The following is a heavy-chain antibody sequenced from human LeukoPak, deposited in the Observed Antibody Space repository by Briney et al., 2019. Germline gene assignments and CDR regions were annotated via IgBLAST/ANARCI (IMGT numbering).Heavy chain of an antibody. V-gene: IGHV3-48*02. CDR2: ISSSSSPI. Sequence: PGGSLRLSCAASGFTISSYAMNWVRPAPGKGLEWVSYISSSSSPINYADSVKGRFTISRDSAKNSLYLQMNSLRDEDTAVYYCARDCRLNCARQPGFDSWGQGTLVTVSS. J-gene: IGHJ5*01. CDR1: GFTISSYA. D-gene: IGHD1-1*01. CDR3: ARDCRLNCARQPGFDS.